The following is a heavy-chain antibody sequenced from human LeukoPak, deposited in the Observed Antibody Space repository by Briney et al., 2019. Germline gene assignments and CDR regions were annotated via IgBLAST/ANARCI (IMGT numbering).Heavy chain of an antibody. CDR3: AKTKEYYDYVWGSYPDY. Sequence: GGSLRLSCAASGFTFSSYAMSWVRQAPGKGLEWVSAISGSGGSTYYADSVKGRFTISRDNSKNTLYLQMNSLRAEDTAVYYCAKTKEYYDYVWGSYPDYWGQGTLVTVSS. CDR2: ISGSGGST. J-gene: IGHJ4*02. CDR1: GFTFSSYA. V-gene: IGHV3-23*01. D-gene: IGHD3-16*02.